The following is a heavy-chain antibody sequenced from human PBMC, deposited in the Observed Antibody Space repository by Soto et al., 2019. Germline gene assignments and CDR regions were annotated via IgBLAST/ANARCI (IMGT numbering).Heavy chain of an antibody. CDR1: GGSFSGYY. D-gene: IGHD3-22*01. Sequence: SETLSLTCAVYGGSFSGYYWSWIRQPPGKGLEWIGEINHSGSTNYNPSLKSRVTISVDTSKNQFSLKLSSVTAADTAVYYCAGGTYYYDSSGYYYLNHDAFDIWGQGTMVTV. J-gene: IGHJ3*02. V-gene: IGHV4-34*01. CDR2: INHSGST. CDR3: AGGTYYYDSSGYYYLNHDAFDI.